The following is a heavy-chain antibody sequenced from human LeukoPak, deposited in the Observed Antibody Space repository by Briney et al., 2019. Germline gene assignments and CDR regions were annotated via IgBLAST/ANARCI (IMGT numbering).Heavy chain of an antibody. V-gene: IGHV3-30*18. J-gene: IGHJ2*01. CDR1: GFTFSGYG. Sequence: GGSLRLSCAASGFTFSGYGIHWVRQAPGKGLEWVALISYDGSNDYYADSVEGRFTISRDTSKNSVYLQMNSLRDDDTAMYYCSKGNSYWYFDLWGRGTLVTVSS. CDR2: ISYDGSND. CDR3: SKGNSYWYFDL.